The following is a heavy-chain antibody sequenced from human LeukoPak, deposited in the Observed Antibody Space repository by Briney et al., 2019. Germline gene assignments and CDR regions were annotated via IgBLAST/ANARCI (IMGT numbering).Heavy chain of an antibody. J-gene: IGHJ4*02. CDR1: GFTFSSYA. CDR2: IFGSGGST. CDR3: AKTTTGYGSGRFPGWPVDY. Sequence: GGSLRLSCAASGFTFSSYAMYWVRQAPGKGLEWVSGIFGSGGSTHYADSVKGRFTISRDNSKNTVYLQMNSLRAEDTAVYYCAKTTTGYGSGRFPGWPVDYWGQGTLVTVS. D-gene: IGHD6-19*01. V-gene: IGHV3-23*01.